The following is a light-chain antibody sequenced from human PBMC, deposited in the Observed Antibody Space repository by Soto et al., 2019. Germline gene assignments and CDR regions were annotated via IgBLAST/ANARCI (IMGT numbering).Light chain of an antibody. CDR3: QVWDSSTVV. V-gene: IGLV3-9*01. Sequence: SYELTQPLSVSVALGQTARITCGGNNIASKNVHWYQQKPGQAPVVVIYRDSNRPSGIPERISGSNSGNTATLTISRVQAGDEADYYCQVWDSSTVVFGGGTKLTVL. CDR1: NIASKN. CDR2: RDS. J-gene: IGLJ3*02.